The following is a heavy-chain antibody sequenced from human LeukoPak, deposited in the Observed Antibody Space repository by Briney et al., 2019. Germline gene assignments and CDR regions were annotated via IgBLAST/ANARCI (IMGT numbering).Heavy chain of an antibody. Sequence: GGSLRLSCEVSGFTFDKSAMSWARQAPGRRLEYVSGISMSGDTTYYADSVQGRFTISRDNSRNTVYLQMYSLRVEDTAVYYCAKEEVPNDYWGQGTLVTVSS. J-gene: IGHJ4*02. CDR1: GFTFDKSA. CDR3: AKEEVPNDY. CDR2: ISMSGDTT. V-gene: IGHV3-23*01. D-gene: IGHD3-10*01.